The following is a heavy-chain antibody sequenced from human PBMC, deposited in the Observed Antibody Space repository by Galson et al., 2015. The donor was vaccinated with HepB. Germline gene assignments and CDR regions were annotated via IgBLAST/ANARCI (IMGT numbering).Heavy chain of an antibody. CDR3: GRAIYGNLIGH. CDR2: IHNGGET. V-gene: IGHV3-66*01. Sequence: SLRLSCAASGFTVSGYYMSWVRQAPGKGLVWVSTIHNGGETFYADSVKDRFTISRDNSKNTLFLQMNSLRAEDTAVYYCGRAIYGNLIGHWGQGTLVTVSS. D-gene: IGHD3-3*01. J-gene: IGHJ4*02. CDR1: GFTVSGYY.